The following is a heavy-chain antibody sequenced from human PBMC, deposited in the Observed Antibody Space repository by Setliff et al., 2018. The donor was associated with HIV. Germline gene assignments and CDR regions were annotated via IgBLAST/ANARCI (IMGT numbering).Heavy chain of an antibody. Sequence: PGGSLRLSCAASGFTFSSYALSWVRQAPGKGLEWVSSISGSGVSTYYADSVKGRFTISGDSSKNTLYLQMNSLRAEDTAVYYCAKGAPSDGIHYYYYMDVWGKGTTVTVSS. CDR3: AKGAPSDGIHYYYYMDV. D-gene: IGHD3-16*01. J-gene: IGHJ6*03. CDR2: ISGSGVST. V-gene: IGHV3-23*01. CDR1: GFTFSSYA.